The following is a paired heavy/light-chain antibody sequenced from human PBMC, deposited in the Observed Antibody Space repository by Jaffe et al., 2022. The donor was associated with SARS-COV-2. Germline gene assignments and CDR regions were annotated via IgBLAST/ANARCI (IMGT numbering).Light chain of an antibody. J-gene: IGKJ1*01. V-gene: IGKV1-5*03. Sequence: DIQMTQSPSTLSASVGDRVTITCRASQSISTLLLWYQQKPGKAPKVLIYKASSLEGGVPSRFSGSGSGTEFTLSISSLQPDDFATYYCQQYNDYPWTFGQGTKVEIK. CDR1: QSISTL. CDR3: QQYNDYPWT. CDR2: KAS.
Heavy chain of an antibody. V-gene: IGHV3-23*04. CDR3: AKGAGGSGSERS. D-gene: IGHD3-10*01. Sequence: EVLLVESGGNLVQPGGSLRLSCAASGFTFSSYAMNWVRQAPGKGLEWVSGITGGGVNTYYADSVKGRFTISRDNSKNTVYLQMNSLRAEDTAVYYCAKGAGGSGSERSWGQGTLVTVSS. J-gene: IGHJ5*02. CDR2: ITGGGVNT. CDR1: GFTFSSYA.